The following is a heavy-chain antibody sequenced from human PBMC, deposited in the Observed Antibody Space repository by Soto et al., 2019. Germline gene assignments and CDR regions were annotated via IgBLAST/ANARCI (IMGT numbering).Heavy chain of an antibody. J-gene: IGHJ4*02. CDR1: GFSFGSYA. Sequence: PGGSLRLSCAASGFSFGSYALSWVRQAPGKGLEWVSTISGSDGKTFYADSVKGRFSISRDTSQSTLYLQMISLRADDTAMYYCARWSYLDYWGQGTRVTVSS. CDR3: ARWSYLDY. D-gene: IGHD3-3*01. V-gene: IGHV3-23*01. CDR2: ISGSDGKT.